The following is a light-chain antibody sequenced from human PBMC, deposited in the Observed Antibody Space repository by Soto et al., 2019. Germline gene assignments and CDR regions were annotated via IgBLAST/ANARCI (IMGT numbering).Light chain of an antibody. J-gene: IGKJ1*01. V-gene: IGKV3-20*01. CDR3: QQYGSSPPT. CDR1: QSVTSSY. Sequence: EIVLTQSAGTLSLSPGERATLSCRASQSVTSSYLAWYQQKPGQAPRLLIYGASSRATGIPDRFSGSGSGTDFTLTISRLEPEDFAVYYCQQYGSSPPTFGQGTKVDIK. CDR2: GAS.